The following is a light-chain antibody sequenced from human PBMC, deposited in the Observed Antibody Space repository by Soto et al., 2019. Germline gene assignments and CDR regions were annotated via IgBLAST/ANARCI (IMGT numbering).Light chain of an antibody. CDR1: QSVSKSF. CDR2: GAL. CDR3: LQYGDSFPWT. V-gene: IGKV3-20*01. J-gene: IGKJ1*01. Sequence: EIVLTQSPGTLSMSPGERVALSCRASQSVSKSFVAWYQQKPGQAPRLLIYGALSRATGIPDRLSGSGYGTDFTLTISRLEPEDFAVYYCLQYGDSFPWTFGQGTKVDI.